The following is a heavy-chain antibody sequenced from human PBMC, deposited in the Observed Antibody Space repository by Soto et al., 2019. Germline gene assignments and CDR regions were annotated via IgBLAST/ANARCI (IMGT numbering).Heavy chain of an antibody. J-gene: IGHJ1*01. D-gene: IGHD1-26*01. CDR2: ISYDGSNK. Sequence: PGGSLRLSCAASGFTFSSYGMHWVRQAPGKGLEWVAVISYDGSNKYYADSVKGRFTISRDNSKNTLYLQMNSLRAEDTAVYYCAKDSIVGDPEYFQHWGQGTLVTVSS. V-gene: IGHV3-30*18. CDR1: GFTFSSYG. CDR3: AKDSIVGDPEYFQH.